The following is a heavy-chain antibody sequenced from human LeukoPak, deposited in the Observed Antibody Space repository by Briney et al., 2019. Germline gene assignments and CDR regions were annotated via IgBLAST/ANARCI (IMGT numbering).Heavy chain of an antibody. CDR1: GFTFSNAW. D-gene: IGHD3-9*01. J-gene: IGHJ4*02. V-gene: IGHV3-15*01. Sequence: GGFLRLSCAASGFTFSNAWMSWVRQAPGKGLEWVGRIKSKTDGGTTDYAAPVKGRFTISRDDSKNTLYLQMNSLKTEDTAVYYCTTDDSRTYYDILTGYYPTDYWGQGTLVTVSS. CDR3: TTDDSRTYYDILTGYYPTDY. CDR2: IKSKTDGGTT.